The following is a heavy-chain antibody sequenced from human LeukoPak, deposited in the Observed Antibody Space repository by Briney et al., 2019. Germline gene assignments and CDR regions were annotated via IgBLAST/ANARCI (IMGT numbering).Heavy chain of an antibody. J-gene: IGHJ4*02. V-gene: IGHV3-23*01. Sequence: PGGTLRLSCAASGFIFNNYAMSWVRQAPGKGLQWVSTITSGANTSYADSVKGRFTISRDNSKNTLYLQMNSLRAEDTAVYYCAKYCSGGNCYSGLYWGQGTLVTVSS. CDR1: GFIFNNYA. CDR3: AKYCSGGNCYSGLY. D-gene: IGHD2-15*01. CDR2: ITSGANT.